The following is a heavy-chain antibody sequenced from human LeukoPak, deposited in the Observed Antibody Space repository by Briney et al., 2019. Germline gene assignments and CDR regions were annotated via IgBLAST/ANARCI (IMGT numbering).Heavy chain of an antibody. V-gene: IGHV4-59*12. Sequence: SETLSLTCTVSGGSISSYYWSWIRQPPGKGLEWIGYIYHSGSTYYNPSLKSRVTISVDRSKNQFSLKLSSVTAADTAVYYCARRVSSSSSYYFDYWGQGTLVTVSS. CDR3: ARRVSSSSSYYFDY. CDR2: IYHSGST. J-gene: IGHJ4*02. CDR1: GGSISSYY. D-gene: IGHD6-6*01.